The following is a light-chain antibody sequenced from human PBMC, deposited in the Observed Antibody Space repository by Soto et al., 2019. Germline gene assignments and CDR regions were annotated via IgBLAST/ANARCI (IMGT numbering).Light chain of an antibody. J-gene: IGKJ1*01. CDR1: QSVSSN. CDR3: QQYNNWPKT. V-gene: IGKV3-15*01. Sequence: ETVMTQSPATLSVSPGERATLSCRASQSVSSNLAWYQQKPGQAPRLLIYGASTRATGIPARFSGSGSGTEFTLTISSLQSEDFAVYSCQQYNNWPKTFGQGTK. CDR2: GAS.